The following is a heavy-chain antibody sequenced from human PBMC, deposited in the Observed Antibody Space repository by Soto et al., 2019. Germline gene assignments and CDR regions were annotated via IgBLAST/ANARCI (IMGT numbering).Heavy chain of an antibody. V-gene: IGHV3-7*01. CDR3: ARRATTSAGYFDL. D-gene: IGHD1-26*01. CDR2: IKQDGSEK. J-gene: IGHJ2*01. CDR1: GFTFSNYW. Sequence: PGGSLRLSCAASGFTFSNYWMSWVRQAPGKGLEWVANIKQDGSEKNYKDSVKDRLSISRDNAKNSLSLQMNSLRVEDTAVYYCARRATTSAGYFDLWGRGTLVTVSS.